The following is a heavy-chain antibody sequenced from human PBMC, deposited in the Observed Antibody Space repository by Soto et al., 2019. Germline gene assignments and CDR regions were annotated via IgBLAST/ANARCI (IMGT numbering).Heavy chain of an antibody. J-gene: IGHJ4*02. D-gene: IGHD3-16*02. CDR2: IKSKTAGGTT. V-gene: IGHV3-15*07. Sequence: GGSLRLSCAVSGFSLTDVWMNWVRQAPGKGLEWVGRIKSKTAGGTTDYAAPVKGRFTILRDDSKNTLYLQMDSLITEDTAVYFCSHRYGQYFNSPGQATLVTVSS. CDR1: GFSLTDVW. CDR3: SHRYGQYFNS.